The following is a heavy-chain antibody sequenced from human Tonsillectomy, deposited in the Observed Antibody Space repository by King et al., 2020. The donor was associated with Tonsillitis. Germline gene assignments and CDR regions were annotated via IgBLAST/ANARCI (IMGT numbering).Heavy chain of an antibody. J-gene: IGHJ4*02. CDR2: ISAYNANK. V-gene: IGHV1-18*04. Sequence: VQLVESGAEVKKPGASVKVSCTASGYTFNNYGFSWVRQAPGQGLEWMGWISAYNANKHYAQELQGRLTMTTDTSTSTAYMELRSLRSDDTAVYYCSTESLVVPTASHYWGQGTLVTVSS. CDR3: STESLVVPTASHY. D-gene: IGHD2-2*01. CDR1: GYTFNNYG.